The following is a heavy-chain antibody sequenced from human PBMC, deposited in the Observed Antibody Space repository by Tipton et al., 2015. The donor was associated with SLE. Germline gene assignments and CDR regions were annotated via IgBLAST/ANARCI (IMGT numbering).Heavy chain of an antibody. D-gene: IGHD4-17*01. CDR2: ISHKGST. J-gene: IGHJ4*02. Sequence: TLSLTCAVSNYSISSGYYWGWVRQPPGKGLAWIGCISHKGSTYYNPTLNSRVTISLDTSKNQFSLQLNSVTAADTAVYYCARLRVYGDYFYWGQGTLVTVSS. V-gene: IGHV4-38-2*01. CDR3: ARLRVYGDYFY. CDR1: NYSISSGYY.